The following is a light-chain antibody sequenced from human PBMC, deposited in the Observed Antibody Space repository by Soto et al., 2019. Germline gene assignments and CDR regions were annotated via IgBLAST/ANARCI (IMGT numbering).Light chain of an antibody. Sequence: EIVLTQSPGSLSLSPGERATLSCRASQSVGSSDLAWYQQKPGQAPSLLIYGASSRATGIPDRFSGSGSGTDFTLSISRLEPEDFAVYFCQHYGSSPPYTFGQGTKLEIK. V-gene: IGKV3-20*01. CDR1: QSVGSSD. J-gene: IGKJ2*01. CDR2: GAS. CDR3: QHYGSSPPYT.